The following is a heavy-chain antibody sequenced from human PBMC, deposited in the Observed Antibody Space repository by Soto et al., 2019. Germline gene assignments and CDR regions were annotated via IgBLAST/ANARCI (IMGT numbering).Heavy chain of an antibody. D-gene: IGHD3-3*01. Sequence: GGSLRLSCAASGFTFSSYGMHWVRQAPGKGLEWVAVIWYDGSNKYYADSVKGRFTISRDNSKNTLYLQMNSLRAEDTAVYYCARDFWSGPTLYYGMDVWGQGTTVTVS. J-gene: IGHJ6*02. CDR1: GFTFSSYG. CDR2: IWYDGSNK. CDR3: ARDFWSGPTLYYGMDV. V-gene: IGHV3-33*01.